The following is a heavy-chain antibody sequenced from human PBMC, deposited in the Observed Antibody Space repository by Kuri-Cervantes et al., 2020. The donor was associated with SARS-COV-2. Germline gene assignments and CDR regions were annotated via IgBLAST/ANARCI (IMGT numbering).Heavy chain of an antibody. CDR3: AREDVVPATLRGYYYNNGMDV. CDR1: GFTFSRYA. D-gene: IGHD2-15*01. Sequence: GGSLRLSCAASGFTFSRYAMSWVRQAPGKGLEWVSGISGSGGSTYYADSVKGRFTISRDNSKNTLYLQMNSLRPEDTAVYYCAREDVVPATLRGYYYNNGMDVWGQGTTVTVSS. J-gene: IGHJ6*02. CDR2: ISGSGGST. V-gene: IGHV3-23*01.